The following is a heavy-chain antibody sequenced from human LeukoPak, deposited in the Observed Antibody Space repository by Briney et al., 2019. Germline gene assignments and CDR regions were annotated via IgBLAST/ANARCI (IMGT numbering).Heavy chain of an antibody. Sequence: GGSLRLSCAASGFTFSSYSMNWVRQAPGKGLEWVSYISSSSSTIYYADSVKGRFTISRDNSKNTLYLQMNSLRAEDTAVYYCARGPIAADYWGQGTLVTVSS. V-gene: IGHV3-48*01. CDR3: ARGPIAADY. D-gene: IGHD6-13*01. CDR1: GFTFSSYS. J-gene: IGHJ4*02. CDR2: ISSSSSTI.